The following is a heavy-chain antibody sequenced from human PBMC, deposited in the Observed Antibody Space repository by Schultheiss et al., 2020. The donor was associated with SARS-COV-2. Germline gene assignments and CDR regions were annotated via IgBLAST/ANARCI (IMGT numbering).Heavy chain of an antibody. CDR3: ARVWSGCSSTSCYTGDYYYYYMDV. CDR1: GGSISSYY. D-gene: IGHD2-2*02. Sequence: SETLSLTCTVSGGSISSYYWSWIRQPPGKGLEWIGYIYYSGSTNYNPSLKSRVTISVDTSKNQFSLKLSSVTAADTAVYYCARVWSGCSSTSCYTGDYYYYYMDVWGKGTTVTVSS. CDR2: IYYSGST. V-gene: IGHV4-59*01. J-gene: IGHJ6*03.